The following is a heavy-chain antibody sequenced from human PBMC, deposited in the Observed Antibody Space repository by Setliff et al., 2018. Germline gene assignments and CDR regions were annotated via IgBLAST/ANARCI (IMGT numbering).Heavy chain of an antibody. D-gene: IGHD3-10*01. V-gene: IGHV3-7*01. CDR1: GFTFSSYW. CDR2: IKQDGSEK. CDR3: ARDDYYGSGSYFNYFDY. Sequence: LRLSCAASGFTFSSYWMSWVRQAPGKGLEWVANIKQDGSEKYYVDSVKGRFTISRDNAKNSLYLQMNSLRAEDTAVYYCARDDYYGSGSYFNYFDYWGQGTLVTVSS. J-gene: IGHJ4*02.